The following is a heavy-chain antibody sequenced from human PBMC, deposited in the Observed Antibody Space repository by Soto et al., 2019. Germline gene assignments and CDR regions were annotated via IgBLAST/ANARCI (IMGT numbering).Heavy chain of an antibody. D-gene: IGHD3-9*01. Sequence: GASVKVSCKASGYTFTSYDINWVRQATGQGLEWMGWMNPNSGNTGYAQKFQGRVTMTRNTSISTAYMELSSLRSEDTAVYYSARVRDILSPGHYYYYMDVWGEGTTVTVSS. J-gene: IGHJ6*03. CDR2: MNPNSGNT. CDR3: ARVRDILSPGHYYYYMDV. V-gene: IGHV1-8*01. CDR1: GYTFTSYD.